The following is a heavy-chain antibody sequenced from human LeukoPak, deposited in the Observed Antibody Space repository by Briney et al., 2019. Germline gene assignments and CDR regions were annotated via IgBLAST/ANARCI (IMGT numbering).Heavy chain of an antibody. CDR2: MNPNSGNT. J-gene: IGHJ4*02. CDR3: ARGAYYYDSSGYRYYFDY. Sequence: ASVKVSCKASGYTFTSYDINWVRQATGQGLEWMGWMNPNSGNTGYAQKFQGRVTITADKSTSTAYMELSSLRSEDTAVYYCARGAYYYDSSGYRYYFDYWGQGTLVTVSS. V-gene: IGHV1-8*01. D-gene: IGHD3-22*01. CDR1: GYTFTSYD.